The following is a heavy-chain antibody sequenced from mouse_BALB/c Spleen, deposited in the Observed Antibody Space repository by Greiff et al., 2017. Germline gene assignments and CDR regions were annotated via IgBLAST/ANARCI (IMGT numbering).Heavy chain of an antibody. D-gene: IGHD2-3*01. CDR1: GYSFTGYN. CDR3: ARGGDGYYAMDY. Sequence: QVQLQQSGPELEKPGASVKISCKASGYSFTGYNMNWVKQRPGQGLEWIGAIDTSDSYTSYNQKFKGKATLTVDESSSTAYMQLSSLTSEDSAVYYCARGGDGYYAMDYWGQGTSVTVSS. CDR2: IDTSDSYT. V-gene: IGHV1-69*02. J-gene: IGHJ4*01.